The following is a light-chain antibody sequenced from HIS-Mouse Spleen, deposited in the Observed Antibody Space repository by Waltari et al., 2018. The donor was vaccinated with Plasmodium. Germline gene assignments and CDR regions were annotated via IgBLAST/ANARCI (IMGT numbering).Light chain of an antibody. J-gene: IGLJ1*01. Sequence: QSVLTQPPSVSAAPGQKVTISCSGSSPNIGTNYVSWYQQLPGTAPKLLIYDNNKRPSGIPDRFSGSKSGTSATLGITGLQTGDEADYYCGTWDSSLSAYYVFGTGTKVTVL. CDR2: DNN. CDR1: SPNIGTNY. CDR3: GTWDSSLSAYYV. V-gene: IGLV1-51*01.